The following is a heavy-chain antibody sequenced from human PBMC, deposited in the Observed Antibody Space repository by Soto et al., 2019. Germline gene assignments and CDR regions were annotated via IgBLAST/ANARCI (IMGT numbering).Heavy chain of an antibody. Sequence: PSETLSLTCTVSGYSISSGYYWGWIRQPPGKGLEWIGSIYHSGTTYYNPSLKSRVTISVDTSKNQFSLKLSSVTAADTAVYYCARTNYDSSGYYLWYYYYGMDVWGQGTTVTV. D-gene: IGHD3-22*01. CDR3: ARTNYDSSGYYLWYYYYGMDV. CDR2: IYHSGTT. J-gene: IGHJ6*02. CDR1: GYSISSGYY. V-gene: IGHV4-38-2*02.